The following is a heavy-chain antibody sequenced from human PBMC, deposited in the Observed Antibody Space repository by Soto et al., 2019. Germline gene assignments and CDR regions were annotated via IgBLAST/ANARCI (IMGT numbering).Heavy chain of an antibody. CDR2: IYHSGST. CDR1: GGSISTSSW. D-gene: IGHD3-3*02. V-gene: IGHV4-4*02. CDR3: ARVLGNDAFDI. Sequence: SSETFSLTCAGSGGSISTSSWWSWVRQPPGKGLEWIGEIYHSGSTNYNPSLKSRVTISVDKSKNQFSLKLSSVTAADTAVYYCARVLGNDAFDIWGQGTMVT. J-gene: IGHJ3*02.